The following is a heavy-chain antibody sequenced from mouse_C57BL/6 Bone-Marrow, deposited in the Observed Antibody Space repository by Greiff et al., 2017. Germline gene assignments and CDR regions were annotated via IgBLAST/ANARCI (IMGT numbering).Heavy chain of an antibody. CDR1: GFTFSDYY. J-gene: IGHJ1*03. CDR2: ISNGGGST. CDR3: ARHSKPSYWYFDV. Sequence: EVKLVESGGGLVQPGGSLKLSCAASGFTFSDYYMYWVRQTPEKRLEWVAYISNGGGSTYYPDTVKGRFTISRDNAKNTLYLHMSRLKSEDTAMYYCARHSKPSYWYFDVWGTGTTVTVSS. D-gene: IGHD2-5*01. V-gene: IGHV5-12*01.